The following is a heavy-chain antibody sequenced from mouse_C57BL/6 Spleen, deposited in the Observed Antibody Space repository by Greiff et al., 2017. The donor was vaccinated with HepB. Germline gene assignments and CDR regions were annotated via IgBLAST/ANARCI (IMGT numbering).Heavy chain of an antibody. Sequence: QVQLQQPGAELVKPGASVKLSCKASGYTFTSYWMRWVKQRPGQGLEWIGMIHPNSGSTNYNEKFKSKATLTVDKSSSTAYMQLSSLTSEDSAVYYCARRVIYGSSPYAMDYWGQGTSVTVSS. D-gene: IGHD1-1*01. CDR3: ARRVIYGSSPYAMDY. J-gene: IGHJ4*01. CDR2: IHPNSGST. CDR1: GYTFTSYW. V-gene: IGHV1-64*01.